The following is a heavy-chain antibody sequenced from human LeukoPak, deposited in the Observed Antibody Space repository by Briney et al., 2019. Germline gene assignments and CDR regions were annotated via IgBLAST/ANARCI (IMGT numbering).Heavy chain of an antibody. V-gene: IGHV3-7*01. Sequence: PGGSLRLSCAPSGFTFSNFWMSWVCQAPGKGLEWVANIKPDGSEKYYADSVKGRFTISRDNAKNSLYLQMNSLRAEDTAVYYCARHINWGFDYWGQGTPVTVSS. D-gene: IGHD7-27*01. J-gene: IGHJ4*02. CDR3: ARHINWGFDY. CDR2: IKPDGSEK. CDR1: GFTFSNFW.